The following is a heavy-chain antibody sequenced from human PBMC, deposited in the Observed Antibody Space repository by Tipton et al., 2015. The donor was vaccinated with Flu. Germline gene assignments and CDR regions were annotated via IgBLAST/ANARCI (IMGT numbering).Heavy chain of an antibody. V-gene: IGHV1-69*01. D-gene: IGHD2/OR15-2a*01. CDR2: IIPIIDAV. CDR1: GGDFSMFV. J-gene: IGHJ4*02. CDR3: AVVSPYGH. Sequence: QSGPEVKKPGSSVKVSCKSSASGGDFSMFVISWVRQAPGQRPEWMGGIIPIIDAVEIAEKLQGRLTITADESTSTAYMELTNVRSEDTAVYFCAVVSPYGHWGQGTLVTVSS.